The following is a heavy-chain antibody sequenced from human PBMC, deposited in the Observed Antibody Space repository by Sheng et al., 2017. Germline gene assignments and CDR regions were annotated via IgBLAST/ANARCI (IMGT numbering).Heavy chain of an antibody. Sequence: QVQLVESGGGVVQPGRSLRLSCAASGFTFSSYAMHWVRQAPGKGLEWVAVISYDGSNKYYADSVKGRFTISRDNSKNTLYLQMNSLRAEDTAVYYCARIRRHGAFDIWGQGTMVTVSS. J-gene: IGHJ3*02. CDR2: ISYDGSNK. V-gene: IGHV3-30-3*01. CDR1: GFTFSSYA. D-gene: IGHD4-17*01. CDR3: ARIRRHGAFDI.